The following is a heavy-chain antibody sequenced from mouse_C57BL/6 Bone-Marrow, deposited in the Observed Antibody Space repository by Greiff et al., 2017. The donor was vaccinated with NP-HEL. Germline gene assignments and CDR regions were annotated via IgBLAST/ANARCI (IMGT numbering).Heavy chain of an antibody. D-gene: IGHD1-1*01. CDR3: ARNYGRGWYFDV. Sequence: EVQLQESGPGLAKPSQTLSLTCSVTGYSITSDYWHRIRKFPGNKLEYMGYISYSGSTYYNPSLKSRISITRDTSKNQYYLQLNSVTTEDTATYYCARNYGRGWYFDVWGTGTTVTVSS. CDR2: ISYSGST. J-gene: IGHJ1*03. CDR1: GYSITSDY. V-gene: IGHV3-8*01.